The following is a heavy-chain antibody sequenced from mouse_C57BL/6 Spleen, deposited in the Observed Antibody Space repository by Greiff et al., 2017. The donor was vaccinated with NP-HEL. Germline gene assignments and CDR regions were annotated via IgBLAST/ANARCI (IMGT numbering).Heavy chain of an antibody. J-gene: IGHJ1*03. D-gene: IGHD2-3*01. CDR1: GYTFTDYN. CDR2: ITPNNGGT. V-gene: IGHV1-18*01. CDR3: AREDDGYYEDWYFDV. Sequence: EVQLQQSGPELVKPGASVKIPCKASGYTFTDYNMDWVKQSHGKSLEWIGDITPNNGGTIYNQKFKGKATLTVDKSSSTAYMELRSLTSEDTAVYYCAREDDGYYEDWYFDVWGTGTTVTVSS.